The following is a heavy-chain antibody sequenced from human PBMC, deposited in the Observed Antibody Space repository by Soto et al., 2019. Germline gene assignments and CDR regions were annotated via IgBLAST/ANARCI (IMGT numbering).Heavy chain of an antibody. CDR3: GKDYHDAAADQ. Sequence: PGGSLRLSCAAPGFTFSDWWVHWVRPAPGKGLEWVSRIKRDGSITNYADSVKGRFTVSRDNAKNTVYLQLNSLRAEDTATYYCGKDYHDAAADQWGRGTLVTVYS. CDR1: GFTFSDWW. CDR2: IKRDGSIT. V-gene: IGHV3-74*01. D-gene: IGHD6-13*01. J-gene: IGHJ4*01.